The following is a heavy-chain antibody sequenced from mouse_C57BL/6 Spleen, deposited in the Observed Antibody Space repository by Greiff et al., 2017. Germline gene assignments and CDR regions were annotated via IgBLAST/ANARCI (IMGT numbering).Heavy chain of an antibody. CDR1: GYTFTSYG. Sequence: LVESGAELARPGASVKLSCKASGYTFTSYGISWVKQRTGQGLEWIGEIYPRSGNTYYNEKFKGKATLTADKSSSTAYMELRSLTSEDSAVYFCARDYGRDYAMDYWGQGTSVTVSS. CDR2: IYPRSGNT. CDR3: ARDYGRDYAMDY. D-gene: IGHD1-1*01. J-gene: IGHJ4*01. V-gene: IGHV1-81*01.